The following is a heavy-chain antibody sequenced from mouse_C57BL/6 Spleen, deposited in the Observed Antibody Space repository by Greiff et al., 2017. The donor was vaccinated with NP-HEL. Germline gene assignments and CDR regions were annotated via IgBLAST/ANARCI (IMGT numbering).Heavy chain of an antibody. CDR1: GYTFTDYY. J-gene: IGHJ1*03. CDR3: ARRYYDYDGWYFDV. D-gene: IGHD2-4*01. V-gene: IGHV1-26*01. CDR2: INPNNGGT. Sequence: EVQLQQSGPELVKPGASVKISCKASGYTFTDYYMNWVKQSHGKSLEWIGDINPNNGGTSYNQKFKGKATLTVDKSSSTAYMELRSLTSEDSAVYYCARRYYDYDGWYFDVWGTGTTVTVSS.